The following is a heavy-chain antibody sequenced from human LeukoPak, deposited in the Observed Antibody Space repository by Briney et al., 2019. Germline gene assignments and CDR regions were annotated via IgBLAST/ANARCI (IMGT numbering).Heavy chain of an antibody. CDR1: GGTFSSYA. V-gene: IGHV1-69*13. J-gene: IGHJ4*02. CDR3: ASVYCSGGSCYEN. D-gene: IGHD2-15*01. CDR2: IIPIFGTA. Sequence: SVKVSCKASGGTFSSYAISWVRQAPGQGLEWMGGIIPIFGTANYAQKFQGRVTITADESMSTAYMELSSLRSEDTAVYYCASVYCSGGSCYENWGQGTLVTVSS.